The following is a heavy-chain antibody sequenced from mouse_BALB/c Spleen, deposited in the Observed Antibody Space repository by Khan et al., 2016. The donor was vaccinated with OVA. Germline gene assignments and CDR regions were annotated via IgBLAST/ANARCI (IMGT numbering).Heavy chain of an antibody. CDR3: ARWFDGDSSLYAMDY. Sequence: VQLQESGPGLVAPSQSLSITCTVSGFSLTSYGVHWVRQPPGKGLEWLVVIWSDGSTNYNSVLKSRLSISKANSKSQVFLKRNSLQTDDTAIYYCARWFDGDSSLYAMDYWGQGTSVTVSS. CDR1: GFSLTSYG. J-gene: IGHJ4*01. D-gene: IGHD2-13*01. V-gene: IGHV2-6*02. CDR2: IWSDGST.